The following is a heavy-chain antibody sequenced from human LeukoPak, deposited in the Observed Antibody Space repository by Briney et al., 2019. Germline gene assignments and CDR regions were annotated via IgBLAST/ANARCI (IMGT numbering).Heavy chain of an antibody. J-gene: IGHJ4*02. Sequence: SETLSLTCAVYGGSFSGYYWSWIRQPPGKGLEWIGEINHSGSTNYNPSLKSRVTISVDTSKNQFSLELSSVTAADTAVYYCASRYCTNGVCSSYFDYWGQGTLVTVSS. CDR3: ASRYCTNGVCSSYFDY. D-gene: IGHD2-8*01. CDR2: INHSGST. CDR1: GGSFSGYY. V-gene: IGHV4-34*01.